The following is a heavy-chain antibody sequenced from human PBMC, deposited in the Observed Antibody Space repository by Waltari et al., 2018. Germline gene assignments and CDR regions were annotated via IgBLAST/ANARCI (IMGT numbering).Heavy chain of an antibody. Sequence: QVQLVQSGAEVKKPGSSVKVSCKASGGTFSSYAISWVRQAPGQGLEWMRCIIHSFGTANDAEKCQGRVTITTDESTITAYMERLSVRSEDTSVYYCASTGSSWYLDYWGQGTLVTVSS. CDR2: IIHSFGTA. CDR3: ASTGSSWYLDY. CDR1: GGTFSSYA. D-gene: IGHD6-13*01. J-gene: IGHJ4*02. V-gene: IGHV1-69*05.